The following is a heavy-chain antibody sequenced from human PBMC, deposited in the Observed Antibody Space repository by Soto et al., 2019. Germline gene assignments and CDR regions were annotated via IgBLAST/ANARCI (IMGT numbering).Heavy chain of an antibody. D-gene: IGHD2-2*01. J-gene: IGHJ4*02. Sequence: QVHLVESGGGVVQPGRSLRLSCAASGFSFSTYGMHWVRQAPGKGLEWVAVTWYDGNDKYYADSVKGRVTISRDNSKNTLYLQMNSLGAEDTAVYYCATAAAGNSPFNYWGQGTLVTVSS. CDR2: TWYDGNDK. CDR3: ATAAAGNSPFNY. CDR1: GFSFSTYG. V-gene: IGHV3-33*01.